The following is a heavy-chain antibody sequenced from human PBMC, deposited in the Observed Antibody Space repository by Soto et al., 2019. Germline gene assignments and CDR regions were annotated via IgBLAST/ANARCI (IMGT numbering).Heavy chain of an antibody. Sequence: GGSLRLSCAASGFTFSSYAMSWVRQAPGKGLEWVSAISGSGGSTYYADSVKGRFTISRDNSKNTLYLQMNSLRAEDTAVYYCAKEAEYSSSLGRRFDPWGQGTLVTVSS. CDR1: GFTFSSYA. J-gene: IGHJ5*02. CDR2: ISGSGGST. CDR3: AKEAEYSSSLGRRFDP. D-gene: IGHD6-6*01. V-gene: IGHV3-23*01.